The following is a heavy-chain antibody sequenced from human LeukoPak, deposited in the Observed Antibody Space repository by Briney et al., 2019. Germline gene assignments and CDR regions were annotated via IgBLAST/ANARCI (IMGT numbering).Heavy chain of an antibody. V-gene: IGHV3-53*01. D-gene: IGHD3-3*01. CDR3: SFWSGGLGLSFLKRDAFDI. J-gene: IGHJ3*02. Sequence: PGGSLRLSCAGSGFTVSSNYMSWVRQAPGKGLEWVSVIYSGGSTYYADSVKGRFTISRDNSKNTLYLQMNSLRAEDTAVYYCSFWSGGLGLSFLKRDAFDIWGQGTMVTVSS. CDR1: GFTVSSNY. CDR2: IYSGGST.